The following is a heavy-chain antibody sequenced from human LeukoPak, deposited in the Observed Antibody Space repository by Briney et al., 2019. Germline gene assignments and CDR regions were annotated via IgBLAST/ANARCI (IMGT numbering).Heavy chain of an antibody. J-gene: IGHJ4*02. CDR2: ISASGTIT. D-gene: IGHD5-18*01. Sequence: GGSLRLSCAASGFTFSSYSMNWVRQAPGKGLEWVSGISASGTITNYADSVRGRFTISRDNSKNTLYLQMDTLRAGDTARYYCAKIQTAIVKYYFDYWGQGTLVTVSS. CDR1: GFTFSSYS. V-gene: IGHV3-23*01. CDR3: AKIQTAIVKYYFDY.